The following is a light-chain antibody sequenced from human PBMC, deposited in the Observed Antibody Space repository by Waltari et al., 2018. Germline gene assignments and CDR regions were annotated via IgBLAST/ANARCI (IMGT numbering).Light chain of an antibody. Sequence: QSALTQPRSVSGSPGQSVTISCTGTSSDVGGYNYVSWYQQHPGKDPKLMIDDVNSRPSGVPDRFSWSKSGNTASLTISGLQAEDEADFYCCSYAGSYILVFGGGTKLTVL. CDR1: SSDVGGYNY. J-gene: IGLJ2*01. CDR3: CSYAGSYILV. CDR2: DVN. V-gene: IGLV2-11*01.